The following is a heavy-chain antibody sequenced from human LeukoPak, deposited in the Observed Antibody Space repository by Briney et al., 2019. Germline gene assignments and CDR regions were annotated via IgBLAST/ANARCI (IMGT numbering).Heavy chain of an antibody. CDR2: IYPGDSDT. CDR1: GYSFTRHW. CDR3: ARQSGSYFNPFDD. V-gene: IGHV5-51*01. D-gene: IGHD1-26*01. Sequence: GESLKISGKGSGYSFTRHWIGWVRQMPGKGLEWMGIIYPGDSDTRYSPSFQGQVTISADKSISTAYLRWSSLKASDTAMYYCARQSGSYFNPFDDWGQGIPVTVSS. J-gene: IGHJ4*02.